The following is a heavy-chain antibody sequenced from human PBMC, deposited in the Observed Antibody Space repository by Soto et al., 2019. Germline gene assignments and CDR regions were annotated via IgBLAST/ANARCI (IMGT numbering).Heavy chain of an antibody. CDR2: ISGSGGST. Sequence: PGGSLRLSCAASGITFSSYAMSWVRQAPGKGLEWVSAISGSGGSTYYADSVKGRFTISRDNSKNTLYLQMNSLRAEDTAVYYCAKIPHNSCGSGTAGGMDVWGQGTTVTVSS. J-gene: IGHJ6*02. CDR1: GITFSSYA. V-gene: IGHV3-23*01. CDR3: AKIPHNSCGSGTAGGMDV. D-gene: IGHD3-10*01.